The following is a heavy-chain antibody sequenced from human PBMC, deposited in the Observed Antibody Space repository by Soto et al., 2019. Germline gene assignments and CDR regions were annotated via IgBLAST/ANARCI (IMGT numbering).Heavy chain of an antibody. CDR1: GGSISSSNW. D-gene: IGHD3-10*01. J-gene: IGHJ6*01. CDR3: PTVPRITMVRGYDRMDV. CDR2: IYHSGST. V-gene: IGHV4-4*02. Sequence: SETLSLTCAVSGGSISSSNWWSWVRQPPGKGLEWIGEIYHSGSTNYNPYLKSRVTISVDKSKNQFSLKLSSVTAADTAVYYCPTVPRITMVRGYDRMDVGVHGPTVAVS.